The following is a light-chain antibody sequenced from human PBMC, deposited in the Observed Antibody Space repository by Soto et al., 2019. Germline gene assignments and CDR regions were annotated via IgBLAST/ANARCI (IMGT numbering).Light chain of an antibody. V-gene: IGKV3-11*01. CDR2: DAP. J-gene: IGKJ4*01. CDR1: QSVSSY. Sequence: ELVLTQAPATLSVSPGERATLPCTASQSVSSYLAWYQQKPGQAPRLLIYDAPNRATGIPSRFSGSGYGTDFTLTISSLEPEDFAVYYCQQRKNWPPLTFGGGTKVEIK. CDR3: QQRKNWPPLT.